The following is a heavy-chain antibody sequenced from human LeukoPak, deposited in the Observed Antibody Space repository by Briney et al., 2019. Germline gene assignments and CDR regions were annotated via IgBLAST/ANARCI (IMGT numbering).Heavy chain of an antibody. CDR2: INPNSGGT. CDR1: GYTFTGYY. CDR3: ARERNTYYDSSGWGGAFDI. Sequence: ASVKVSCKASGYTFTGYYMHWVRQAPGQGLEWMGWINPNSGGTNYAQKFQGRVTMTRDTSISTAYMELSRLRSDDTAVYYCARERNTYYDSSGWGGAFDIWGQGTMVTVS. D-gene: IGHD3-22*01. V-gene: IGHV1-2*02. J-gene: IGHJ3*02.